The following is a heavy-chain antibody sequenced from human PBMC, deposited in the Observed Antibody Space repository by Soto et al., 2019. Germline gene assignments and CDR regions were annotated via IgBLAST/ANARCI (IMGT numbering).Heavy chain of an antibody. V-gene: IGHV3-23*01. J-gene: IGHJ3*02. CDR2: ISGSAGGP. Sequence: EGQLLESGGGLVQPGGSLRLSCTASGFTFSTYAMSWVRQAPGKGLEWVSAIGGAISGSAGGPYYADSVKGRFTISRDNSRNALYLQMNSLRIEDTAVYYCAHPRGYGVFDAYDIWGRGTMVTVSS. D-gene: IGHD4-17*01. CDR1: GFTFSTYA. CDR3: AHPRGYGVFDAYDI.